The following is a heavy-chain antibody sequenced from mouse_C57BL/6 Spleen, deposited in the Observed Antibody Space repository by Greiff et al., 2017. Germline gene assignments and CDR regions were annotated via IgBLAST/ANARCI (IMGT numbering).Heavy chain of an antibody. V-gene: IGHV1-9*01. Sequence: VQLQQSGAELMKPGASVKLSCKATGYTFTGYWIEWVKQRPGHGLEWIGEILPGSGSTNYNEKFKGKATFTADTSSNTAYVQLSSLTTKDAAIYVCERRTGIFAYWGQGTMVTVSA. D-gene: IGHD4-1*01. CDR1: GYTFTGYW. CDR2: ILPGSGST. J-gene: IGHJ3*01. CDR3: ERRTGIFAY.